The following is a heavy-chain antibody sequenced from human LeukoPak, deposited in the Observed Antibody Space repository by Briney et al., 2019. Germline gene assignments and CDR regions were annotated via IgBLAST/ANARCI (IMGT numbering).Heavy chain of an antibody. CDR2: TYYSGST. J-gene: IGHJ4*02. D-gene: IGHD6-13*01. V-gene: IGHV4-59*01. Sequence: SETLSLTCTVSGGSISSYYWSWIRQPPGKGLEWIGYTYYSGSTNYNPSLKSRVTISVDTSKNQFSLKLSSVTAADTAVYYCAREQGLGAAAGIVWGQGTLVTVSS. CDR1: GGSISSYY. CDR3: AREQGLGAAAGIV.